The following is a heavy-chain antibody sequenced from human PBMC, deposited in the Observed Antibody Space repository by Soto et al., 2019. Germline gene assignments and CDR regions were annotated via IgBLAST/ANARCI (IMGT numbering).Heavy chain of an antibody. CDR2: IIPIFGTE. Sequence: GASVKVSCRASGGTFSIYGISWVRQAPGQGLEWMGGIIPIFGTENYAQKFQGRVTITAEESTSTAYMELSSLRSEDTAVYYCARGPYLIAAPNWFDPWGQGTLVTVSS. CDR3: ARGPYLIAAPNWFDP. V-gene: IGHV1-69*13. CDR1: GGTFSIYG. D-gene: IGHD6-6*01. J-gene: IGHJ5*02.